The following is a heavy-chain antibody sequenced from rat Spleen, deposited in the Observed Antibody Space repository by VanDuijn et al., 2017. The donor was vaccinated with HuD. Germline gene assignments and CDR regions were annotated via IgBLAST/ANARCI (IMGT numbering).Heavy chain of an antibody. CDR1: GFTFSNFP. CDR2: SASDARNT. CDR3: TRKYTTDYYWYFDF. J-gene: IGHJ1*01. D-gene: IGHD1-6*01. V-gene: IGHV5-29*01. Sequence: EVQLVESDGGLVQPGRSLKLSCAASGFTFSNFPMAWVRQTPMRGLEWVATSASDARNTFYPDSVKGRFTFSRDNAKSTLYLQMDSLRSEDTATYYCTRKYTTDYYWYFDFWGPGTMVTVSS.